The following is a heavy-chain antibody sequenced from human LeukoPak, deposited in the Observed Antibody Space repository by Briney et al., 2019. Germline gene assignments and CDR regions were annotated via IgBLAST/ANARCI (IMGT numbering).Heavy chain of an antibody. Sequence: SETLSLTCPVSGGSISNYYYWTWIRQPPGNGLEWIGYVYYTGSTNFNPSLKRRVTMSLDTSRNQFSLKLTSLTAADTAVYYCARGAMATTPFFDYWGQGTLVTVSS. CDR3: ARGAMATTPFFDY. D-gene: IGHD5-24*01. CDR2: VYYTGST. CDR1: GGSISNYY. V-gene: IGHV4-59*01. J-gene: IGHJ4*02.